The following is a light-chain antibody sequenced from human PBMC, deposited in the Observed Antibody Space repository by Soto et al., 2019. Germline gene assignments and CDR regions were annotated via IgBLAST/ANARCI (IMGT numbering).Light chain of an antibody. J-gene: IGLJ1*01. CDR3: SSYTSGNTLV. CDR1: SNDVGGYNF. CDR2: DVN. V-gene: IGLV2-14*03. Sequence: QSALTQPASVSGSPGQSITISCTGTSNDVGGYNFVSWYQYHPGKAPKLVIYDVNNRPSGVSNRFSGSKSVNTASLTISGLQAEDEADYYCSSYTSGNTLVFGTGTKVTVL.